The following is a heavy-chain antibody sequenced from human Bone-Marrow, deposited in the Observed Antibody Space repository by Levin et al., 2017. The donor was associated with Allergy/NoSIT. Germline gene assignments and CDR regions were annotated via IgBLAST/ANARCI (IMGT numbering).Heavy chain of an antibody. CDR3: VTDESGDEDFDY. CDR1: GFILRTSD. J-gene: IGHJ4*02. V-gene: IGHV3-48*01. D-gene: IGHD7-27*01. Sequence: GGSLRLSCAASGFILRTSDMNWVRQAPGKGLEWISFITKPSRTISYADSVKGRFTVSRDNVKNLLYLDMNILRAEDTAVYYCVTDESGDEDFDYWGQGTLVTVSS. CDR2: ITKPSRTI.